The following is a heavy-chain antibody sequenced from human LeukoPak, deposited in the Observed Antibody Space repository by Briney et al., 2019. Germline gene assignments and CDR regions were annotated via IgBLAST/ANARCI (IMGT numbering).Heavy chain of an antibody. Sequence: GSLRLSCAASGFTFSDYYMNWIRQPPGKGLEWIGYIYYSGSTNYNPSLKSRVTISVDTSKNQFSLKLSSVTAADTAVYYCARDTAAGRTPFDYWGQGTLATVSS. CDR3: ARDTAAGRTPFDY. V-gene: IGHV4-59*01. CDR2: IYYSGST. D-gene: IGHD6-13*01. J-gene: IGHJ4*02. CDR1: GFTFSDYY.